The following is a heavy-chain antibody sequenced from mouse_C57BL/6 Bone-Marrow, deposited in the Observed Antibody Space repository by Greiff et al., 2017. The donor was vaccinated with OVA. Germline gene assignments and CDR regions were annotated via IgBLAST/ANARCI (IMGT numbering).Heavy chain of an antibody. J-gene: IGHJ3*01. V-gene: IGHV7-1*01. Sequence: EVKLVESGGGLVQSGRSLRLSCATSGFTFSDFYMEWVRQAPGKGLGWIAASRNKANDDTTEYSASVKGRFIVSRDTSQSILYLQMNALRAEDTAIYYCAREAKGAWFAYWGQGTLVTVSA. CDR1: GFTFSDFY. CDR3: AREAKGAWFAY. CDR2: SRNKANDDTT.